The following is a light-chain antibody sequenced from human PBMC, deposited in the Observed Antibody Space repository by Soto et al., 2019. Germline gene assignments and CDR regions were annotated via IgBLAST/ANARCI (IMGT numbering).Light chain of an antibody. V-gene: IGLV2-23*01. Sequence: QSALTQPASASGSPGQSITISCTGTSSDVGSYNLVSWYQQHPGKAPKLMIYEGSKRPSGVSNRFSGSKSGNTASLTISGLQAEDEADYYCCSYARSSTWVFGGGTKVTVL. CDR3: CSYARSSTWV. CDR2: EGS. CDR1: SSDVGSYNL. J-gene: IGLJ3*02.